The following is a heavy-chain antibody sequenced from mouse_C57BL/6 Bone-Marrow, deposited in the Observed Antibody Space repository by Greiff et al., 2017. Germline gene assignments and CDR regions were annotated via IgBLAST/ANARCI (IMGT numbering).Heavy chain of an antibody. CDR3: ARYTGHSNQFAY. CDR2: IRNKANGYTT. Sequence: EVMLVESGGGLVQPGGSLSLSCAASGFTFTDYYMSWVRQPPGKALEWLGFIRNKANGYTTEYSASVKGRFTISRDNSQSILYLQMNALRAEDSATYCCARYTGHSNQFAYWGQGTLVTVSA. J-gene: IGHJ3*01. CDR1: GFTFTDYY. D-gene: IGHD2-5*01. V-gene: IGHV7-3*01.